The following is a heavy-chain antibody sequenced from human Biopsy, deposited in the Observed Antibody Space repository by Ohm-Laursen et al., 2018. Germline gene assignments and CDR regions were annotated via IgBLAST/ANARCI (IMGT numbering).Heavy chain of an antibody. V-gene: IGHV1-69*04. CDR2: INPILGIL. J-gene: IGHJ4*02. CDR1: GGSITTSG. Sequence: SSVKVSCKASGGSITTSGISWVRQAPGQGLEWVGRINPILGILDYAQRLKDRVTITADKSTNTAYMKLSRLTSEDTAFYYCASLYSGTYVGSDYWGQGTLVTVSS. CDR3: ASLYSGTYVGSDY. D-gene: IGHD1-26*01.